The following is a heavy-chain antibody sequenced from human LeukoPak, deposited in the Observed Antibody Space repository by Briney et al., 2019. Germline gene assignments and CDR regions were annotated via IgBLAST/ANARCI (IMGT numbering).Heavy chain of an antibody. CDR3: ARGCSSPRCFGGGPGAY. V-gene: IGHV1-2*02. J-gene: IGHJ4*02. CDR2: INPNSGRT. CDR1: GYTFTGDY. Sequence: ASVKVSCKASGYTFTGDYVHWVRQAPGQGLEWMGWINPNSGRTIYAQNFTGRVTMTRDTSISTAYMELSRLRSDDTAVYFCARGCSSPRCFGGGPGAYWGQGTLVTVSS. D-gene: IGHD2-2*01.